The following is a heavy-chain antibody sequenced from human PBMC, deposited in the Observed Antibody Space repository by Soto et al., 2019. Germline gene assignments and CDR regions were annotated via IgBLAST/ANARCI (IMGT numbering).Heavy chain of an antibody. Sequence: QLQLQESGSGLVKPSQTLSLTCAVSGGSINTATHSWSWIRQPPGKGLEWIGYIYHSGSTYYNPSVKSRVTLSIDKANNQFSLRLSYVTAADPAVYYCAGGGGVTTTGDDYWGQGILVTVSS. CDR1: GGSINTATHS. J-gene: IGHJ4*02. D-gene: IGHD4-4*01. CDR2: IYHSGST. CDR3: AGGGGVTTTGDDY. V-gene: IGHV4-30-2*01.